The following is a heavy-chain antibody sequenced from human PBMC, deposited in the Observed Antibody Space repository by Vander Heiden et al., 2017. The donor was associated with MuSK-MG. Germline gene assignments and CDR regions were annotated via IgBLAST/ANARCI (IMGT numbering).Heavy chain of an antibody. J-gene: IGHJ4*02. Sequence: EVQLVESGGGLVKPEGSLRLSCAASGFTFSSYSMNWVRQAPGKGLEWVSSISSSSSYIYYADSVKGRFTSSRDNAKNSLYLQMNSLRAEDTAVYYCARDPYYGSGSYYIDFDYWGQGTLVTVSS. CDR1: GFTFSSYS. CDR3: ARDPYYGSGSYYIDFDY. V-gene: IGHV3-21*01. D-gene: IGHD3-10*01. CDR2: ISSSSSYI.